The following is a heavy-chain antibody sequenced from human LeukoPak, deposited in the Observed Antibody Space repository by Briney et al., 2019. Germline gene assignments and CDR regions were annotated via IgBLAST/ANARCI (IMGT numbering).Heavy chain of an antibody. J-gene: IGHJ4*02. CDR2: IYYSGST. D-gene: IGHD2-15*01. CDR1: GGSISSGGYY. V-gene: IGHV4-31*01. Sequence: SETLSLTCTVSGGSISSGGYYWSWIRQHPGKGLEWIGYIYYSGSTYYNPSLESQVTISVDTSKNQFSLKLSSVTAADTAVYYCARGVRVVVVVAAAYFDYWGQGTLVTVSS. CDR3: ARGVRVVVVVAAAYFDY.